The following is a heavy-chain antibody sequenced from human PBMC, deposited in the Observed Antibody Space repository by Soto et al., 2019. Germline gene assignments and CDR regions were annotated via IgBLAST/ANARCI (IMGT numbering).Heavy chain of an antibody. Sequence: ASVKVSCKASGYTFTSYYMHWVRQAPGQGLEWMGIINPSGGSTSYAQKFQGRVTMTTDTSTSTVYMELRSLRSDDTAVYYCARAAEGFYFDYWGQGTLVTVSS. V-gene: IGHV1-46*01. CDR3: ARAAEGFYFDY. CDR2: INPSGGST. J-gene: IGHJ4*02. CDR1: GYTFTSYY.